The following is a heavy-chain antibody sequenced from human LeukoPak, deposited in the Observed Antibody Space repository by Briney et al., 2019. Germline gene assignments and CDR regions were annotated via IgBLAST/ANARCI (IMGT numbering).Heavy chain of an antibody. CDR2: IYYSGST. Sequence: KPSETLSLTCTVSGGSISSYYWNWIRQPPGKGLEWIGYIYYSGSTNYTPSLKSRVTISVDTSKNQFSLKLSSVTAADTAVYYCARGADSSGYYSIFYFDYWGQGTLVTVSS. V-gene: IGHV4-59*01. D-gene: IGHD3-22*01. CDR1: GGSISSYY. J-gene: IGHJ4*02. CDR3: ARGADSSGYYSIFYFDY.